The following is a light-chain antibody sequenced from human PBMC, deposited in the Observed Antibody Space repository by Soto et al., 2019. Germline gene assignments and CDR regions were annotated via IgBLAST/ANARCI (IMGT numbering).Light chain of an antibody. Sequence: EIVFTNSPVTLSLSPGEEATLSCRASQSVSSSYLAWYQQKPGQAPRLLIYGASSRATGIPDRFSGSGSGTDFTLTISRLEPEDFAVYYCHQYGSSSWTFGQGSKVDI. CDR2: GAS. CDR1: QSVSSSY. CDR3: HQYGSSSWT. V-gene: IGKV3-20*01. J-gene: IGKJ1*01.